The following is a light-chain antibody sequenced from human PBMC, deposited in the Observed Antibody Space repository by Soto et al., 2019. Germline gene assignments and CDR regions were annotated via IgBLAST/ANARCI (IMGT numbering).Light chain of an antibody. CDR3: QQLFDSPIT. CDR1: QSIALS. J-gene: IGKJ5*01. V-gene: IGKV1-39*01. Sequence: DIQMTQSPSSLSASVGYTFTMTCRASQSIALSVNWYQQKPGKAPKLLIYVAFTLESGVPSRFRATVSGTEFSLTITSLQPEDFATYYCQQLFDSPITFGQGTRLEIK. CDR2: VAF.